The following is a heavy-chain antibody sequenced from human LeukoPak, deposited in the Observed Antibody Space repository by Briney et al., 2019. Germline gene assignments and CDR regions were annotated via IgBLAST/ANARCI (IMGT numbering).Heavy chain of an antibody. D-gene: IGHD4-17*01. CDR1: GWSFSGYD. CDR3: ARSDYGDYEGQYYFDY. V-gene: IGHV4-34*01. CDR2: INHSGST. Sequence: SETLSLTCAVYGWSFSGYDWSWIRQSPGKGLEWMGEINHSGSTNYNPSLKSRVTISVDTSKNQFSLKLSTVTAADTAVYYCARSDYGDYEGQYYFDYWGQGTLVTVSS. J-gene: IGHJ4*02.